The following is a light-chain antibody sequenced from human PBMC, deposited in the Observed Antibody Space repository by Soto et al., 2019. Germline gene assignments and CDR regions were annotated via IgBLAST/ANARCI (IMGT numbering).Light chain of an antibody. CDR3: QSYDGSLSGSV. J-gene: IGLJ1*01. CDR1: SSNIGAGYD. CDR2: GNN. V-gene: IGLV1-40*01. Sequence: QSVLTQPPSVSGAPGQRVPISCTGSSSNIGAGYDVHWYQQFPGTAPKLLIYGNNNRPSGVPDRFSGSKSGTSASLAITGLQAEDVADFYCQSYDGSLSGSVFGTGTQLTVL.